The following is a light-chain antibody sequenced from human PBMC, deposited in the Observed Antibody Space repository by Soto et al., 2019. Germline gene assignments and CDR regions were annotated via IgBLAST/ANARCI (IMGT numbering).Light chain of an antibody. Sequence: VWTQSRASVSLSPDGTATLSCRASQSVDRYVAWYQQKVGQAPRRLIYDAYRRATGVGARFTGSGSATDFSLTITSLEPEDLAVYYCQQRGTWPSTFGPAALLDI. J-gene: IGKJ2*02. CDR1: QSVDRY. CDR3: QQRGTWPST. V-gene: IGKV3-11*01. CDR2: DAY.